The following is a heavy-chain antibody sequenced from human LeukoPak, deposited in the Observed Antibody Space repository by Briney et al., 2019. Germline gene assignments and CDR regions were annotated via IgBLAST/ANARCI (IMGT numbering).Heavy chain of an antibody. CDR3: ARDSGYSSVDGY. D-gene: IGHD6-19*01. V-gene: IGHV3-30*14. Sequence: PGGSLRLSCAASGFTFSNHAIHWVRQAPGKGLEWVGVITYDGVNEYYGDSVKGRFTISRDDSKNTLYLQMNSLRAEDTAVYYCARDSGYSSVDGYWGQGTLVTVSS. J-gene: IGHJ4*02. CDR1: GFTFSNHA. CDR2: ITYDGVNE.